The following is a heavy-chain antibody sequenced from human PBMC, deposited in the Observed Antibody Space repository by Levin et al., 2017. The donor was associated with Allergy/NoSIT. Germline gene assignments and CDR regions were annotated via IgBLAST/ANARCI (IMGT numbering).Heavy chain of an antibody. Sequence: GASVKVSYKTSGYTFTGHYLHWVRQAPGHGLEWMGWINPNTGGTNFAQKFRGRVTLTSDTSTSTAYMELSSLRSDDTAVYYCARDQPAASTGYWGQGTLVSVSS. V-gene: IGHV1-2*02. CDR2: INPNTGGT. J-gene: IGHJ4*02. D-gene: IGHD6-25*01. CDR1: GYTFTGHY. CDR3: ARDQPAASTGY.